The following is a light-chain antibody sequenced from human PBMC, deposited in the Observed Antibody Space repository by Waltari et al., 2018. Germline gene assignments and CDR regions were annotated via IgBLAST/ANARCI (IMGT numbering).Light chain of an antibody. CDR3: AAWDNSLSSRV. CDR2: YSN. CDR1: RSTIGRNF. V-gene: IGLV1-47*02. Sequence: QSVLTQPPSASGAPGQSVTISCSGSRSTIGRNFVYWYQQLPGTAPKLLIYYSNQRPSGVPDRFSGSKSGTSASLAITGLRSEDEADYYCAAWDNSLSSRVFGGGTRLTVL. J-gene: IGLJ2*01.